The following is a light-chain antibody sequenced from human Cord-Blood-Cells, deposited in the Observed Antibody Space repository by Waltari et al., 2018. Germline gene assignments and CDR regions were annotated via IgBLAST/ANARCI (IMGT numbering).Light chain of an antibody. CDR2: DAS. V-gene: IGKV3-11*01. CDR3: QQRSNWPLT. CDR1: QSVISY. Sequence: IVLTPSPATVSLSPGQRATLSCRANQSVISYLAWYQQKPGQAPRLLIYDASNRATGIPARFSGSGSVTDFTLTISSLEPEDFAVYYCQQRSNWPLTFGGGTKVEIK. J-gene: IGKJ4*01.